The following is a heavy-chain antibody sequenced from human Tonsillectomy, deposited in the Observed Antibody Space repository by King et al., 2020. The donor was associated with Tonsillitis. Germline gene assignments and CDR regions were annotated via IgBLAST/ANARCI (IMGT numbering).Heavy chain of an antibody. V-gene: IGHV4-34*01. CDR3: ARTFGDYDGNVDF. J-gene: IGHJ4*02. CDR1: GGSFSGYY. D-gene: IGHD4-23*01. Sequence: VQLQQWGAGLLKPSETLSLTCDVYGGSFSGYYWSWIRQPPGKGLEWIGEINHSGSTNYNSSLKSRVTVSVDTSKNQFSLKLSSVTAADTAVYYCARTFGDYDGNVDFWGQGTLVTVSS. CDR2: INHSGST.